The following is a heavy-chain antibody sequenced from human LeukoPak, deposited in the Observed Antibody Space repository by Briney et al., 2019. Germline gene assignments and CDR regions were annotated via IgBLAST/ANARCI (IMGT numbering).Heavy chain of an antibody. J-gene: IGHJ4*02. Sequence: GGSLRLSRAASGFTFDDYGMSWVRQAPGKGLEWVSGINWNGGSTGYADSVKGRFTISRDNAKNSLYLQMNSLRDEDTALYYCARALRSGSSPFAYWGKGTRVTVS. D-gene: IGHD1-26*01. CDR2: INWNGGST. V-gene: IGHV3-20*04. CDR1: GFTFDDYG. CDR3: ARALRSGSSPFAY.